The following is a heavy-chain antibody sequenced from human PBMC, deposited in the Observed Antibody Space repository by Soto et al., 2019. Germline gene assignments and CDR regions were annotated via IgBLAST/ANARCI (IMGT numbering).Heavy chain of an antibody. D-gene: IGHD6-19*01. Sequence: QVQLVESGGGVVQPGRSLRLSCAASGFTFSSYAMHWVRQAPGKGLEWVAVISNDGSNKYYADSVKGRFTISRDNSKNTLYLQMNSLRAEDTAVYYCARRGSSGIDYWGQGTLVTVSS. CDR2: ISNDGSNK. J-gene: IGHJ4*02. CDR1: GFTFSSYA. V-gene: IGHV3-30-3*01. CDR3: ARRGSSGIDY.